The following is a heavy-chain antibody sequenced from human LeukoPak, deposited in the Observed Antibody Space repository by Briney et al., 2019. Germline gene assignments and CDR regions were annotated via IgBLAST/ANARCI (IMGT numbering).Heavy chain of an antibody. V-gene: IGHV4-34*01. J-gene: IGHJ6*03. Sequence: SETLSLTCAVYGGSFSGYYWSWIRQPPGKGLEWIGEINRSGSTNYNPSLKSRVTISVDTSKNQFSLKLSSVTAADTAVYYCARASYDIFTGFRYYYYMDVWGKGTTVTISS. CDR3: ARASYDIFTGFRYYYYMDV. CDR1: GGSFSGYY. CDR2: INRSGST. D-gene: IGHD3-9*01.